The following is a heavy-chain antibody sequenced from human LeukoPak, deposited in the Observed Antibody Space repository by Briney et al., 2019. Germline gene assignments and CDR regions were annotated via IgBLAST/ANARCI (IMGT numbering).Heavy chain of an antibody. V-gene: IGHV1-2*02. CDR2: INPNSGGT. CDR1: GYTFTGYY. Sequence: ASVKVSCKASGYTFTGYYMHWVRQAPGQGLEWMGWINPNSGGTNYAQKFQGRVTMTRDTSISTAYMELSRLRSDDTAVYYCAREGGYNPGAFDIWGQGTMVTASS. J-gene: IGHJ3*02. D-gene: IGHD5-24*01. CDR3: AREGGYNPGAFDI.